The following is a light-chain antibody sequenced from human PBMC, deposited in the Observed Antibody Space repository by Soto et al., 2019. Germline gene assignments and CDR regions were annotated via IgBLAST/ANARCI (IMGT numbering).Light chain of an antibody. CDR3: AAWDDSLNSPRML. V-gene: IGLV1-44*01. Sequence: QAVVTQPPSVSATPGQRVTISCSGTYSNIGTNTVAWYQRLPGTAPKLLIYSNNERPSGVPDRFSGSKSGSSASLAISGLQSEDEADYYYAAWDDSLNSPRMLFGGGTKLTVL. J-gene: IGLJ2*01. CDR2: SNN. CDR1: YSNIGTNT.